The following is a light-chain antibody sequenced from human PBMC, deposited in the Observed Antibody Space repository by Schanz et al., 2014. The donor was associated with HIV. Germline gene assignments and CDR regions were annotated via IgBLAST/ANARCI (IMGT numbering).Light chain of an antibody. CDR2: RAS. CDR1: QSVSSN. V-gene: IGKV3-15*01. CDR3: QQYGSSPIT. Sequence: EIVMTQSPATLSVSPGERATLSCRASQSVSSNLAWYQQKPGQAPRLLIYRASTRAAGIPARFSGSGSGTDFTLTISRLEPEDFAVYYCQQYGSSPITFGQGTRLEIK. J-gene: IGKJ5*01.